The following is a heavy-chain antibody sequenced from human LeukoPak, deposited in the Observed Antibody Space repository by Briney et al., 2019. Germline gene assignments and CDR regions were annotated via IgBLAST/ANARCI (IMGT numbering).Heavy chain of an antibody. V-gene: IGHV3-33*01. CDR1: GFTFSGYG. CDR3: ARDRPYASGPGSRYYYYGMDV. CDR2: IWYDGSNK. J-gene: IGHJ6*02. D-gene: IGHD2-2*01. Sequence: GRSLRLSCAASGFTFSGYGMHWVRQAPGKGLEWVAVIWYDGSNKYYADSVKGRFTISRDNSKNTLYLQMNSLRAEDTAVYYCARDRPYASGPGSRYYYYGMDVWGQGTTVTVSS.